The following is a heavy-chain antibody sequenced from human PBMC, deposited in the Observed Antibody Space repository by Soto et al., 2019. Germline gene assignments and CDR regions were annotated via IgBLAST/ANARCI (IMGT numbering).Heavy chain of an antibody. D-gene: IGHD2-15*01. CDR1: GGSISSGGYS. Sequence: SETLSLTCAVSGGSISSGGYSWSWIRQPPGKGLEWIGYIYHSGSTYYNPSLKSRVTISVDRSKNQFSLKLSSVTAADTAVYYFARVATGGNPHFVYWGQGTLVTVPQ. V-gene: IGHV4-30-2*01. CDR3: ARVATGGNPHFVY. CDR2: IYHSGST. J-gene: IGHJ4*02.